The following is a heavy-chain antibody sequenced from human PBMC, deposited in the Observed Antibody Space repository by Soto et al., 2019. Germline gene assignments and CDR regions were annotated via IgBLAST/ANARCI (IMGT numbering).Heavy chain of an antibody. Sequence: SEALSLTCTVSGGSISSGAYYWSWIRQPPGKGLEWIGYIYYSGSTYYNPSLKSRVTISVDTSKNQFSLKLSSGTAAATAVYYCAREGRPAAFPYYYYGMDVWGQGTTVTVS. D-gene: IGHD2-2*01. CDR2: IYYSGST. J-gene: IGHJ6*02. CDR3: AREGRPAAFPYYYYGMDV. CDR1: GGSISSGAYY. V-gene: IGHV4-30-4*08.